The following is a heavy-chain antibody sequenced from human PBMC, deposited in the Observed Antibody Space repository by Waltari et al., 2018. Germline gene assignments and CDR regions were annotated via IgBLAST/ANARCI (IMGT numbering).Heavy chain of an antibody. CDR1: GGTFSSYA. V-gene: IGHV1-69*01. J-gene: IGHJ4*02. Sequence: QVQLVQSGAEVKKPGPSVKVSCKASGGTFSSYAISWVRQAPGQGLEWMGGIIPIFGTANYAQKFQGRVTITADESTSTAYMELSSLRSEDTAVYYCARSAKNAYYYDSSGYYYVPDYWGQGTLVTVSS. CDR3: ARSAKNAYYYDSSGYYYVPDY. CDR2: IIPIFGTA. D-gene: IGHD3-22*01.